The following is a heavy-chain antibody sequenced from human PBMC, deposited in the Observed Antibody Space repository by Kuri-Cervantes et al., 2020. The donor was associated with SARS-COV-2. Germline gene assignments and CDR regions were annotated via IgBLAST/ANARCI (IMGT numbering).Heavy chain of an antibody. Sequence: SVKVSCKASGYTFTSYGITWVRQAPGQGLEWMGWISAYNGNTNYAQKLQGRVTMTTDTSTSTAYMELRSLRSDDTAVYYCARGIVVVPAAIDYLGCDYWGQGTLVTVSS. CDR2: ISAYNGNT. D-gene: IGHD2-2*01. V-gene: IGHV1-18*04. CDR1: GYTFTSYG. CDR3: ARGIVVVPAAIDYLGCDY. J-gene: IGHJ4*02.